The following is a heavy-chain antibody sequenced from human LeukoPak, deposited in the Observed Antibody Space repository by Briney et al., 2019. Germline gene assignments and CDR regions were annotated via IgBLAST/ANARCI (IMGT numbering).Heavy chain of an antibody. V-gene: IGHV1-2*02. Sequence: ASVKVSCKTSGYTFTSYYMHWVRQAPGQGFEWMGWINPNSGGTNYAQKFQGRVTMTRDTSISTAYMELTRLRSDDTAGYYCARYSSGWYFDLWGRGTLVTVSS. CDR3: ARYSSGWYFDL. D-gene: IGHD6-19*01. CDR1: GYTFTSYY. CDR2: INPNSGGT. J-gene: IGHJ2*01.